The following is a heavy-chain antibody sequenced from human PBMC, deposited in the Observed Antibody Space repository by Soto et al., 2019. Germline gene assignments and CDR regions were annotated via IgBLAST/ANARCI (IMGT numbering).Heavy chain of an antibody. CDR3: ARVFRGYSYGPFDP. Sequence: SETLSLTCTVSGGSISSSSYYWGWIRQPPGKGLEWIGSIYYSGSTYYNPSLKSRVTISVDTSKNQFSLKLSSVTAADTAVYYCARVFRGYSYGPFDPWGQGTLVTV. J-gene: IGHJ5*02. D-gene: IGHD5-18*01. V-gene: IGHV4-39*01. CDR1: GGSISSSSYY. CDR2: IYYSGST.